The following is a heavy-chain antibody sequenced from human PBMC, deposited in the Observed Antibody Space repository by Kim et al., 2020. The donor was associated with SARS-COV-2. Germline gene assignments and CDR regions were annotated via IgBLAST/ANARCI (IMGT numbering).Heavy chain of an antibody. CDR3: AKWGGDSSSWYRPFDY. J-gene: IGHJ4*02. CDR2: ISGSGGST. D-gene: IGHD6-13*01. CDR1: GFTFSSYA. Sequence: GGSLRLSCAASGFTFSSYAMSWVRQAPGKGLEWVSAISGSGGSTYYADSVKGRFTISRDNSKNTLYLQMNSLRAEDTAVYYCAKWGGDSSSWYRPFDYWGQGTLVTVSS. V-gene: IGHV3-23*01.